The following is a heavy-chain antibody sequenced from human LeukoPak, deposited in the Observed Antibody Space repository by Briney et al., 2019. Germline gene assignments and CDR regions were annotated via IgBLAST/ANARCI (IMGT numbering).Heavy chain of an antibody. Sequence: PGGPLELSFETPGFIFKTNGRNGFRQSPGKGLEWLATIAGGDESTYYADSVKGRFAISRDNSKNTVFLHMNSLRVEDTAVYYCARGVYWSLDYWGQGTPVTVSS. J-gene: IGHJ4*02. CDR3: ARGVYWSLDY. CDR1: GFIFKTNG. CDR2: IAGGDEST. V-gene: IGHV3-23*01. D-gene: IGHD1-1*01.